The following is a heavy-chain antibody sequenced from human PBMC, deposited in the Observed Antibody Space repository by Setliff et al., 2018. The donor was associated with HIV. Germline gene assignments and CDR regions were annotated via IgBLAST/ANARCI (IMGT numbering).Heavy chain of an antibody. CDR3: ARRKEVGAAFDY. CDR1: GDSISNSNHN. J-gene: IGHJ4*02. CDR2: ISDSGYT. Sequence: SETLSLTCTVSGDSISNSNHNWDWIRQTPGKGLEWIGIISDSGYTYSNPPLKSRVTMSVDTSRNQLSLKLSSVTAADTAVYYCARRKEVGAAFDYWGQGTLVTVPQ. D-gene: IGHD1-26*01. V-gene: IGHV4-39*01.